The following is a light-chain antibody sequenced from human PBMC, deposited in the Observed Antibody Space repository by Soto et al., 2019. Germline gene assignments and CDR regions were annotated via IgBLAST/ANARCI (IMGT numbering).Light chain of an antibody. V-gene: IGLV3-21*04. CDR1: NIGSKG. CDR3: QVWDSGSAHVL. CDR2: SDT. Sequence: SYELTQPPSVSVAPGKTDRISCGGNNIGSKGVHWYQQKPGQAPVLVIYSDTDLPPVIPERFSGSNSANMATLTISRVEAGDEADYYCQVWDSGSAHVLFGGGTKVTVL. J-gene: IGLJ2*01.